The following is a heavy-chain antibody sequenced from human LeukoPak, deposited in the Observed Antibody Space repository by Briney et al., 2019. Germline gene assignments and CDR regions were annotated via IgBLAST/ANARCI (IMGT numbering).Heavy chain of an antibody. V-gene: IGHV4-59*01. CDR3: ARVPNSSGWYADWFDP. CDR2: IYYSGST. D-gene: IGHD6-19*01. Sequence: SETLSLTCTVSGGSISSYYWSWIRQPPGKGLEWIGYIYYSGSTNYNPSLKSRVTISVDTSKNQFSLKLSSVTAADTAVYYCARVPNSSGWYADWFDPWGQGTLVTVSS. CDR1: GGSISSYY. J-gene: IGHJ5*02.